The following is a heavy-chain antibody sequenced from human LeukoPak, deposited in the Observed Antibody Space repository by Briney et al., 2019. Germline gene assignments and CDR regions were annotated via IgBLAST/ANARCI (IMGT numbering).Heavy chain of an antibody. J-gene: IGHJ4*02. D-gene: IGHD2-21*02. V-gene: IGHV4-34*01. CDR3: ATSCGGDCYSTAGFDY. CDR1: GGSFSGYY. Sequence: SSETLSLTCAVYGGSFSGYYWSWIRQPPGKGLEWIGEINHSGSTNYNPSLKSRVTISVDTSKNQFSLKLSSVTAADTAVYYCATSCGGDCYSTAGFDYWGQGTLVTVSS. CDR2: INHSGST.